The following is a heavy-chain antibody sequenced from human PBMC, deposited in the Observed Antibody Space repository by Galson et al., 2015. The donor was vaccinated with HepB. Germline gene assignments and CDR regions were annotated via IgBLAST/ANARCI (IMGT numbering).Heavy chain of an antibody. CDR1: GFTFSGSD. V-gene: IGHV3-73*01. Sequence: SLRLSCAASGFTFSGSDVHWVRQASRKGLEWVGHSRGKPKNYATAYAASVKGRFTISRDDSETTAYLQMSTLRTEDTAVYFCFGEGGYWGQGTLVTVSS. CDR2: SRGKPKNYAT. CDR3: FGEGGY. J-gene: IGHJ4*02. D-gene: IGHD3-3*01.